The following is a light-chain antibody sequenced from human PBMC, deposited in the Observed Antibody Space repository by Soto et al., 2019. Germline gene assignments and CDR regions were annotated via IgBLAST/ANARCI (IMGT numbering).Light chain of an antibody. CDR1: QSVSSY. CDR2: DAS. J-gene: IGKJ3*01. CDR3: QQRSNWPPGVT. V-gene: IGKV3-11*01. Sequence: EIVLTQSPATLSLSPGERATLSCRASQSVSSYLAWYQQKPGQAPRLLIYDASNRATGIPARFSGSGSGTDFTLTISSLEPEDFAVYYCQQRSNWPPGVTFDAGTKVDIK.